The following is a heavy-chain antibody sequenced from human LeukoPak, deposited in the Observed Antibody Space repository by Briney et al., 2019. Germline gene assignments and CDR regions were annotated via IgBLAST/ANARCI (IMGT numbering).Heavy chain of an antibody. V-gene: IGHV3-7*01. CDR1: GFTFSSYW. Sequence: PGGSLRLSCAASGFTFSSYWMSWVRQAPGKGLEGVANIKQDGSEKYYVDSVKGRFTISRDNAKNSLYLQMNSLRAEDAAVYYCARLGSSGYFFDYWGQGTLVTVSS. J-gene: IGHJ4*02. CDR2: IKQDGSEK. D-gene: IGHD3-22*01. CDR3: ARLGSSGYFFDY.